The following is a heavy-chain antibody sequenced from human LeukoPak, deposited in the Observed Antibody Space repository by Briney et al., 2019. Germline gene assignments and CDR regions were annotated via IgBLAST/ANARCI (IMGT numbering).Heavy chain of an antibody. V-gene: IGHV3-30-3*01. J-gene: IGHJ4*02. CDR1: GFTFSSYA. Sequence: GGSLRLSCTASGFTFSSYAMHWVRQAPGKGLEWVAVISYDGSNKYYADSVKGRFTISRDNSKNTLYLQMNSLRAEDTAVYCCARGVYATPALDYWGQGTLVTVSS. CDR3: ARGVYATPALDY. CDR2: ISYDGSNK. D-gene: IGHD6-6*01.